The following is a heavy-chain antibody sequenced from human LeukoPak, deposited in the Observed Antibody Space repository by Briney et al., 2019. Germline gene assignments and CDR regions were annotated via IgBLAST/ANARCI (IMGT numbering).Heavy chain of an antibody. CDR3: APAPTGVNIAAAGLGY. V-gene: IGHV3-66*01. CDR2: IYSGGST. D-gene: IGHD6-13*01. J-gene: IGHJ4*02. Sequence: GGSLRLSCAASEFSVGSNYMTWVRQAPGKGLEWVSLIYSGGSTYYADSVKGRFTISRDNSKNTLYLQMNSLRAEDTAVYYCAPAPTGVNIAAAGLGYWGQGTLVTVSS. CDR1: EFSVGSNY.